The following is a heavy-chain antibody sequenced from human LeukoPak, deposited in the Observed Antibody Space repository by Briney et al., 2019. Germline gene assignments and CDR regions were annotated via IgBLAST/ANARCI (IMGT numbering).Heavy chain of an antibody. CDR1: GFTFSSYE. CDR2: ISNDGSNK. Sequence: TGGSLRLSCAASGFTFSSYEMNWVRQAPGKGLEWVAVISNDGSNKLYGDSVKGRFTISRDNSKNTLYLQMNSLRAEDTAVYYCARSDVDMAAWGQGTLVTVSS. D-gene: IGHD5-12*01. J-gene: IGHJ5*02. CDR3: ARSDVDMAA. V-gene: IGHV3-30*03.